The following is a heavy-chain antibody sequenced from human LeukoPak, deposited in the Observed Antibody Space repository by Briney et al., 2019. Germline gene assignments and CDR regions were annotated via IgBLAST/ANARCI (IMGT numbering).Heavy chain of an antibody. Sequence: ASVKVSCKASGYTFTSYGISWVRQAPGQGLEWMGWISAYNGNTNYAQKLQGRVTMTTDTSTSTAYMELSSLRSDDTAVYYCARYVRTYYYYYMDVWGKGTTVTVSS. D-gene: IGHD2/OR15-2a*01. V-gene: IGHV1-18*01. CDR1: GYTFTSYG. CDR3: ARYVRTYYYYYMDV. CDR2: ISAYNGNT. J-gene: IGHJ6*03.